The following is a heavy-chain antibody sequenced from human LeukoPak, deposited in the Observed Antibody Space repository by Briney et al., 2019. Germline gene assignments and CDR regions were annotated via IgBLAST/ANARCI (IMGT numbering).Heavy chain of an antibody. J-gene: IGHJ4*02. CDR1: GFTFSSYE. Sequence: GGSLRLSCAASGFTFSSYEMNWVRQAPGKGLEFVSHISSGGGGAIYYADSVKGRFTISRDNTKNSLYLQMNSLRAEDTAVYYCARVSRYANDYWGQGTLVTVSS. V-gene: IGHV3-48*03. CDR3: ARVSRYANDY. D-gene: IGHD2-2*01. CDR2: ISSGGGGAI.